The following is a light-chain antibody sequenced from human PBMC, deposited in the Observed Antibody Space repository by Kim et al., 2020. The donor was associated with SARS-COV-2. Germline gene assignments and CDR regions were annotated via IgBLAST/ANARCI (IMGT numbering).Light chain of an antibody. CDR1: SSDVGGYNY. J-gene: IGLJ1*01. V-gene: IGLV2-11*01. CDR3: CSYAGSSILDV. Sequence: QSALTQPRSVSGSPGQSVTISCTGTSSDVGGYNYVSWYQQHPGKAPKLMIYDVSKRPSGVPDRFSGSKSGNTAPLTISGLQAEDEADYYCCSYAGSSILDVCGTGPRSPS. CDR2: DVS.